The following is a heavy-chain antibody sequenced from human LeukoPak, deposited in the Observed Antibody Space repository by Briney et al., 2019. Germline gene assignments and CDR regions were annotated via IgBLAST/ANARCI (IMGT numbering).Heavy chain of an antibody. V-gene: IGHV1-18*01. CDR2: ISAYNGNT. CDR1: GYTFTRYG. J-gene: IGHJ5*02. CDR3: ARAHNYDSSGYYENWFDP. D-gene: IGHD3-22*01. Sequence: ASVKVSCKASGYTFTRYGISWVRQAPGQGLEWMGWISAYNGNTNYAQKLQGRVTMTTDTSTSTAYMELRSLRSDDTAVYYCARAHNYDSSGYYENWFDPWGQGTLVTVSS.